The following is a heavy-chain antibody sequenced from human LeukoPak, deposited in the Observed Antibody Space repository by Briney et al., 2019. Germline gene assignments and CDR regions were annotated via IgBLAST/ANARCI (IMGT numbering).Heavy chain of an antibody. J-gene: IGHJ4*02. V-gene: IGHV1-2*06. CDR1: GYAFTGYY. CDR3: ARGSSSSWSHFDY. CDR2: INPNSGGT. Sequence: ASVKVSCKASGYAFTGYYMHWVRQAPGQGLEWMGRINPNSGGTNYVQKFQGRVTMTRDTSISTAYMELSRLRSDDTAVYYCARGSSSSWSHFDYWGQGTLVTVSS. D-gene: IGHD6-13*01.